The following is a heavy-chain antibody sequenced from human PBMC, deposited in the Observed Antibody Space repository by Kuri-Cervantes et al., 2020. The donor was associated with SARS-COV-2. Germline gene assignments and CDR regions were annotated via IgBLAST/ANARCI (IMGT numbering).Heavy chain of an antibody. CDR1: GFTFGYYA. V-gene: IGHV4-4*09. Sequence: LRLSCTASGFTFGYYAMSWVRQAPGKGLEWIGYIYTSGSTNYNPSLKSRLTISEDTSNNQFSLKLSSVTAADTAVYYCARPGGFLNIWGKGTTVTVSS. CDR3: ARPGGFLNI. J-gene: IGHJ6*04. D-gene: IGHD4-23*01. CDR2: IYTSGST.